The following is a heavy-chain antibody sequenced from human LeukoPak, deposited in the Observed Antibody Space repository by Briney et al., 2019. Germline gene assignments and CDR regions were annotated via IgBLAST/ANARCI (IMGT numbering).Heavy chain of an antibody. Sequence: PGGSLRLSCAASGFTLSSYDMSWVRQAPGKGLEWVSYISSAGTAIFYANSVRGRFTISRDNARNSLFLQMNSLRDDDTAVYYCARDARGIQLWSDYWGQGTLVTVSS. CDR3: ARDARGIQLWSDY. CDR2: ISSAGTAI. J-gene: IGHJ4*02. CDR1: GFTLSSYD. V-gene: IGHV3-48*02. D-gene: IGHD5-18*01.